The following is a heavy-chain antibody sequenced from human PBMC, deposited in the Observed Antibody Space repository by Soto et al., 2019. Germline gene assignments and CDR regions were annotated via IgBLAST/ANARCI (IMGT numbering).Heavy chain of an antibody. Sequence: SETLSLTCTVSGGSISSYYWSWIRQPPGKGLEWIGYIYYSGSTNYNPSLRSRVTISVDTSKNQFSLKLSSVTAADTAVYYCARLSYYDFWSGYYFAYWGQGTLVTVSS. D-gene: IGHD3-3*01. J-gene: IGHJ4*02. CDR1: GGSISSYY. CDR3: ARLSYYDFWSGYYFAY. V-gene: IGHV4-59*01. CDR2: IYYSGST.